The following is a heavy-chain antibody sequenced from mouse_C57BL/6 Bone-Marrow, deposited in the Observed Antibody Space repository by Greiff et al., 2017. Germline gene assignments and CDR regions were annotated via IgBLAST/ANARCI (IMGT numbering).Heavy chain of an antibody. V-gene: IGHV1-42*01. J-gene: IGHJ4*01. D-gene: IGHD2-2*01. Sequence: EVMLVESGPELVKPGASVKISCKASGYSFTGYYMNWVKQSPEKSLEWIGEINPSTGGTTYNQKFKAKATLTVDKSSSTAYMQLKSLTSEDSAVYYCARTMVTWDYWGQGTSVTVSS. CDR3: ARTMVTWDY. CDR2: INPSTGGT. CDR1: GYSFTGYY.